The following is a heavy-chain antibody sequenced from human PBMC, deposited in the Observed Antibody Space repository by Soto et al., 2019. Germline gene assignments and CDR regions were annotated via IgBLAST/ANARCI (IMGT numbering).Heavy chain of an antibody. V-gene: IGHV1-69*06. J-gene: IGHJ5*02. CDR3: ARDLGGCSGGSCRYNWFDP. D-gene: IGHD2-15*01. CDR2: IIPMYGTV. CDR1: GGTFSSYV. Sequence: SVKVSCKASGGTFSSYVISWVRQAPGQGPEWMGGIIPMYGTVNYAQKFQDRVTIIADTSTSTAYMERSSLRSEDTAVYYCARDLGGCSGGSCRYNWFDPWGQGTLVTVSS.